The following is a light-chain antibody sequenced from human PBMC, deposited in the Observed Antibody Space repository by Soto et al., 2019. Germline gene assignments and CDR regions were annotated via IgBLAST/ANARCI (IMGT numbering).Light chain of an antibody. V-gene: IGKV1-5*03. CDR3: QQYNSYSWT. Sequence: DIQMTQSPSSLSASVGDRVTITCRASQSISSWLSWYQQKPGKDPKLLIYKASSLESGVPSRFSGSGSGTEFTLTISSLQPDDFATYYCQQYNSYSWTFGQGTKVDI. CDR1: QSISSW. J-gene: IGKJ1*01. CDR2: KAS.